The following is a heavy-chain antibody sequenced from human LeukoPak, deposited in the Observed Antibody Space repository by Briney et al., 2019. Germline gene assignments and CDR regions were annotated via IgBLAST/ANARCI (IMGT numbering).Heavy chain of an antibody. CDR2: IKRDGST. J-gene: IGHJ1*01. D-gene: IGHD3-22*01. Sequence: GGSLRLSCAASGSTFSRCWMHWVRQAPGKGLVWVSRIKRDGSTNYADSVKGRFTISRDNAKNTVSLQMNSLRAEDTGVYYCARAPAEIGGYYPEYFRHWGQGTLVTVSS. V-gene: IGHV3-74*01. CDR3: ARAPAEIGGYYPEYFRH. CDR1: GSTFSRCW.